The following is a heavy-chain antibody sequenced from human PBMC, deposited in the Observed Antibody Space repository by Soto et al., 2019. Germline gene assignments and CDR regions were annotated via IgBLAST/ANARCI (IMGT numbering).Heavy chain of an antibody. CDR2: IIPLFGTA. V-gene: IGHV1-69*01. J-gene: IGHJ4*02. Sequence: QVQLVQSGAEVKKPGSSVKVSCKASGGTFSSFGFNWVRQAPGQGLEWMGGIIPLFGTANYAEKFQGRVTISADEGTSTASMELIGLRSEDTAIYYCARERSMDGYNSRSFDSWGQGTLVTVS. CDR3: ARERSMDGYNSRSFDS. D-gene: IGHD5-12*01. CDR1: GGTFSSFG.